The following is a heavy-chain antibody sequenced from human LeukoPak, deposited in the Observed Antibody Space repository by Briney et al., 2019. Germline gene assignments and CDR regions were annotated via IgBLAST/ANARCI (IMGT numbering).Heavy chain of an antibody. CDR3: ASASAHLSSIAAPVFDY. Sequence: SETLFLTCTVSGGSISSGGYYWSWIRQHPGKGLEWIGCIYYSGSTYYNPSLKSRVTISVDTSKNQFSLKLSSVTAADTAVYYCASASAHLSSIAAPVFDYWGQGTLVTVSS. V-gene: IGHV4-31*03. CDR2: IYYSGST. J-gene: IGHJ4*02. CDR1: GGSISSGGYY. D-gene: IGHD6-6*01.